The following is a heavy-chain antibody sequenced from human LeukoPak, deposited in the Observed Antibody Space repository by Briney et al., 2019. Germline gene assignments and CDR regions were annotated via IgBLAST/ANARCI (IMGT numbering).Heavy chain of an antibody. CDR3: AKDPYRIAVAGTGPDY. Sequence: TGGSLRLSCAASGFTFSSYGMHWVRQAPGKGLEWVAFIRYDGSNKYYADSVKGRFTISRDNSKNTLYLQMNSLRAEDTAVYYCAKDPYRIAVAGTGPDYWGQGTLVIVSS. CDR2: IRYDGSNK. CDR1: GFTFSSYG. J-gene: IGHJ4*02. V-gene: IGHV3-30*02. D-gene: IGHD6-19*01.